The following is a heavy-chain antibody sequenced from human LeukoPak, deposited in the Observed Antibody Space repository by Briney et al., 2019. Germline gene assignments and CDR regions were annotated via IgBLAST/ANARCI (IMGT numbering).Heavy chain of an antibody. Sequence: GGSLRLSCAASGFTFSDYNMRWIRQAPGKGLEWVSSISRSGSTKYYADSVKGRFTISRDNAKNSLYLQMNSLRAEDTAVYHCAKVSPTTLYDSRGWFDPWGQGTLVTVSS. V-gene: IGHV3-11*01. J-gene: IGHJ5*02. CDR2: ISRSGSTK. D-gene: IGHD3-3*01. CDR3: AKVSPTTLYDSRGWFDP. CDR1: GFTFSDYN.